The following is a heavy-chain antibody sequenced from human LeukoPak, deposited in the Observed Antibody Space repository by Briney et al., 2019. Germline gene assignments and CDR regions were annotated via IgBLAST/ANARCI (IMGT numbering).Heavy chain of an antibody. J-gene: IGHJ6*03. V-gene: IGHV4-4*07. D-gene: IGHD5-24*01. CDR1: GGSISSYY. CDR2: IYTSGST. Sequence: NPSETLSLTCTVSGGSISSYYWSWIRQPAGKGLEWIGRIYTSGSTNYNPSLKSRVTMSVDTSKNQFSLKLSSVTAADTAVYYCARDRRGWLQFYYYYMDVWGKGTTVTISS. CDR3: ARDRRGWLQFYYYYMDV.